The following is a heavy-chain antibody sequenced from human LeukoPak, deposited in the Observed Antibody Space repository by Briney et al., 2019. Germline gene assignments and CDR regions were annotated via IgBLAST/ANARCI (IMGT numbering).Heavy chain of an antibody. D-gene: IGHD5-18*01. Sequence: GGSLRLSCAASGFTFDDYAMHWVRQAPGKGLEWVSGISWNSGSIGYADSVKGRFTISRDNAKNSLYLQMNSLRAGDTALYYCAKVTVDTARAFDIWGQGTMVTVSS. CDR1: GFTFDDYA. CDR2: ISWNSGSI. CDR3: AKVTVDTARAFDI. V-gene: IGHV3-9*01. J-gene: IGHJ3*02.